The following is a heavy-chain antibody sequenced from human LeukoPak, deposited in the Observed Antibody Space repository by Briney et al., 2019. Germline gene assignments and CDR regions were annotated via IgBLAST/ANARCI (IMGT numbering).Heavy chain of an antibody. D-gene: IGHD2-15*01. J-gene: IGHJ3*02. V-gene: IGHV4-61*02. CDR3: ARVTGGGAFDI. CDR1: GGSISSGSYY. CDR2: IYTSGST. Sequence: SETLSLTCTVSGGSISSGSYYWSWIRQPAGKGLEWIGRIYTSGSTNYNPSLKSRVTMSVDTSKNQFSLKLSSVTAADTAVYYCARVTGGGAFDIWGQGTMVTVSS.